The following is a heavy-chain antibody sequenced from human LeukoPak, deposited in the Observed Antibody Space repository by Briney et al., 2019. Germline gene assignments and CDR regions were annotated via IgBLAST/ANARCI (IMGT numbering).Heavy chain of an antibody. D-gene: IGHD3-16*01. V-gene: IGHV3-43D*03. CDR3: AKDFGGGDYIDY. J-gene: IGHJ4*02. Sequence: GGSLRLSCAASGFTFSSYGMHWVRQAPGKGLEWVSLISWDSGRTYYADSVRGRFTISRDNSKNSLYLQMNSLRAEDTAVYYCAKDFGGGDYIDYWGQGTLVTVSS. CDR2: ISWDSGRT. CDR1: GFTFSSYG.